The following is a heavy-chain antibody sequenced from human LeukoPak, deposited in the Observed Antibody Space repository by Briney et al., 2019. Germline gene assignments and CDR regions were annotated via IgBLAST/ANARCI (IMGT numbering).Heavy chain of an antibody. Sequence: PSETLSLTCTVSGGSINDYYWTWIRQAPGKGLEWLGYISNSGTTDYNPSLKSRVTMSVDTSKNEFSLKVNSVTAADTAMYYCARVVRGAVTSNCFGPWGQGTLVTVSS. D-gene: IGHD4-17*01. CDR2: ISNSGTT. CDR1: GGSINDYY. CDR3: ARVVRGAVTSNCFGP. J-gene: IGHJ5*02. V-gene: IGHV4-59*01.